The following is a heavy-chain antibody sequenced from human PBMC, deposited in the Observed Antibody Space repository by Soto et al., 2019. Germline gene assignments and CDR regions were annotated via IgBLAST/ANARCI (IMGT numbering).Heavy chain of an antibody. CDR1: GFTFSGYA. D-gene: IGHD3-10*01. Sequence: EVQLLDSGGGLVQPGGSLRLSCAASGFTFSGYALTWVRQAPGNGLEWVSAISGGADATFYADSVKGRFTISRDNCKNTAYLQMNPLRAEDTAVYDCARKFSGSTARPDLWYFALWGRGTLVTVSS. V-gene: IGHV3-23*01. CDR3: ARKFSGSTARPDLWYFAL. CDR2: ISGGADAT. J-gene: IGHJ2*01.